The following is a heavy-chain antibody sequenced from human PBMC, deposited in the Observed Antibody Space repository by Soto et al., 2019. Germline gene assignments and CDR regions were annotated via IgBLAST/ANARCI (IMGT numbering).Heavy chain of an antibody. J-gene: IGHJ6*04. CDR3: ARDYDSVSMVRGVIITSVYTDV. Sequence: GGSLRLSCAASGFTFSSYSMNWVRQAPGKGLEWVSYISSSSSTIYYADSVKGRFTISRDNAKNSLYLQMNSLRAEDTAVYYCARDYDSVSMVRGVIITSVYTDVWGKGTTVTVSS. D-gene: IGHD3-10*01. CDR1: GFTFSSYS. CDR2: ISSSSSTI. V-gene: IGHV3-48*01.